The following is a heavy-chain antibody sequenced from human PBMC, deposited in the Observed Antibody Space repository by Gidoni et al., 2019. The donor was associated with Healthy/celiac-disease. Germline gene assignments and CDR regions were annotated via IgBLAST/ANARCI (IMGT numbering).Heavy chain of an antibody. D-gene: IGHD1-26*01. V-gene: IGHV4-39*01. J-gene: IGHJ5*02. Sequence: QLQLQESGPGLVKPSETLSLTCTVSGGSISSSSYYWGWIRQPPGKGLEWIGSIYYSGSTYYNPSLKSRVTISVDTSKNQFSLKLSSVTAADTAVYYCARLYPIVGATFWFDPWGQGTLVTVSS. CDR3: ARLYPIVGATFWFDP. CDR1: GGSISSSSYY. CDR2: IYYSGST.